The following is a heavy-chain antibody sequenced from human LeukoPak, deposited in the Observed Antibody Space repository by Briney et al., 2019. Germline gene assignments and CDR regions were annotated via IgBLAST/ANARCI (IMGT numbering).Heavy chain of an antibody. D-gene: IGHD6-19*01. V-gene: IGHV4-39*07. CDR2: IYYSGST. Sequence: SETLSLTCTVSGGSISSSSYYWGWIRQPPGKGLEWIGSIYYSGSTYYNPSLKSRVTISVDTSKNQFSLKLSSVTAADTAVYHCAREGIAVAGTGVFQYYFDYWGQGTLVTVSS. J-gene: IGHJ4*02. CDR1: GGSISSSSYY. CDR3: AREGIAVAGTGVFQYYFDY.